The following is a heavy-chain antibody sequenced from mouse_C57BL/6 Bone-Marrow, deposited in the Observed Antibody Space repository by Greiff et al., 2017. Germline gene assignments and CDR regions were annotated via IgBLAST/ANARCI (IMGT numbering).Heavy chain of an antibody. J-gene: IGHJ4*01. D-gene: IGHD1-1*01. CDR1: GFSLTSYG. CDR3: ARNSPITTVVGHYYAMDY. V-gene: IGHV2-2*01. Sequence: VKLMESGPGLVQPSQSLSITCTVSGFSLTSYGVHWVRQSPGKGLEWLGVIWSGGSTDYNAAFISRLSISKDNSKSQVFFKMNSLQADDTAIYYCARNSPITTVVGHYYAMDYWGQGTSVTVSS. CDR2: IWSGGST.